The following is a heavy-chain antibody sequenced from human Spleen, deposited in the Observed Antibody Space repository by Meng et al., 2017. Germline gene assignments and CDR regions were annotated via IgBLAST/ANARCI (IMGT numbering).Heavy chain of an antibody. V-gene: IGHV2-5*02. CDR2: IYWDDDK. J-gene: IGHJ4*02. CDR3: AHRVADGSSWSSGLFDY. D-gene: IGHD6-6*01. Sequence: QIPCKVSGPTLASPKQTLTLTCTFSGFSLSTSGVGVGWIRQPPGNALEWLALIYWDDDKRYSPSLKSRLSITKDTSKNQVVLTMTTIDPVDTGTYYCAHRVADGSSWSSGLFDYWGQGTLVTVSS. CDR1: GFSLSTSGVG.